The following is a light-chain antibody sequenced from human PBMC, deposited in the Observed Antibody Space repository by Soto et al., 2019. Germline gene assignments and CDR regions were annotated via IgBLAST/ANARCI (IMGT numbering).Light chain of an antibody. CDR2: GNS. CDR1: SSNIGAGYD. Sequence: QSVLTQPPSVSGAPGQRVTISCTGSSSNIGAGYDVHWYQQLPGTAPKLLIYGNSNRPSGVPDRFSGSKSGTSASRAITGLQAEDEADYYCQSYDRSLSGSRVFGTGTKLTVL. V-gene: IGLV1-40*01. CDR3: QSYDRSLSGSRV. J-gene: IGLJ1*01.